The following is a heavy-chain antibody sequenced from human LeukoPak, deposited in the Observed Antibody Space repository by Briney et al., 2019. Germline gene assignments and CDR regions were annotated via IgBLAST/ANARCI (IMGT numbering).Heavy chain of an antibody. CDR1: GFTFSSYE. J-gene: IGHJ6*03. CDR2: ISSSGSAI. V-gene: IGHV3-48*03. D-gene: IGHD1-1*01. CDR3: ARQRLRGYPYYSYFPMDV. Sequence: GGSLSLSCAASGFTFSSYEMNWVRQAPGKGLEWVSKISSSGSAIYYADSVKGRFTISRDNAKSTLYLQMNSLRVEDTAVYYCARQRLRGYPYYSYFPMDVWGKGTTVTVSS.